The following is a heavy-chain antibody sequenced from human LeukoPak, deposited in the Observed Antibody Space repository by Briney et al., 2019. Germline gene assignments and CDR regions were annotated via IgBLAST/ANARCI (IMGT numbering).Heavy chain of an antibody. CDR1: GFTFNSYA. CDR2: ISSDGSNN. V-gene: IGHV3-30-3*01. Sequence: GGSLRLSCAASGFTFNSYAMHWVRQAPGKGLEWVAVISSDGSNNYYADSVKGRFTISRDNSNNTLYLQLNSLRADDSAVYYCARDRYSSGWYGDFDCWGQGTLVTVSS. D-gene: IGHD6-19*01. CDR3: ARDRYSSGWYGDFDC. J-gene: IGHJ4*02.